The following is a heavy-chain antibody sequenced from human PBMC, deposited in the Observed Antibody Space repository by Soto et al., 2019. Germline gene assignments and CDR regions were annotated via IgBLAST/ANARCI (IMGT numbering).Heavy chain of an antibody. CDR1: GGTFSSYG. J-gene: IGHJ6*02. Sequence: QVQLVQSGAEVKKXGSSVKVSCKASGGTFSSYGISWVRXAPGQGLEWMGGIIPIFGTANYAQKFQGRVTITADESTSTAYMELSSLRSEDTAVHYCARGEAARYYHGMDVWGQGTTVTVSS. V-gene: IGHV1-69*12. D-gene: IGHD6-13*01. CDR2: IIPIFGTA. CDR3: ARGEAARYYHGMDV.